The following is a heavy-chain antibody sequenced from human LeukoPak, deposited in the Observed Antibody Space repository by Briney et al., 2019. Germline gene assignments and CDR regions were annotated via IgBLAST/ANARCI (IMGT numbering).Heavy chain of an antibody. CDR2: INPSGGST. CDR3: ARDLRIVVVPAATTSLYYYYYGMDV. Sequence: ASVKVSCKASGYTFTSYYMRWVRQAPGQGLEWMGIINPSGGSTSYAQKFQGRVTMTRDTSTSTVYMELSSLRSEDTAVYYCARDLRIVVVPAATTSLYYYYYGMDVWGKGTTVTVSS. CDR1: GYTFTSYY. V-gene: IGHV1-46*01. D-gene: IGHD2-2*01. J-gene: IGHJ6*04.